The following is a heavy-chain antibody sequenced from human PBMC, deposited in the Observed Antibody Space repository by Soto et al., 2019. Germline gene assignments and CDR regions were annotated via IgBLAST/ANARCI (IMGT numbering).Heavy chain of an antibody. CDR3: AKGATVTTHYQYYGMDV. CDR1: GFTFDDFA. CDR2: VNWDGDTT. V-gene: IGHV3-43D*04. Sequence: PGGSLRLSCAASGFTFDDFAMCWVRQVPGKGLEWISLVNWDGDTTFYADSVKGRFIISRDNSKNSVYLQMNSLRSEDSAMYYCAKGATVTTHYQYYGMDVWGQGTKVTVSS. J-gene: IGHJ6*02. D-gene: IGHD4-17*01.